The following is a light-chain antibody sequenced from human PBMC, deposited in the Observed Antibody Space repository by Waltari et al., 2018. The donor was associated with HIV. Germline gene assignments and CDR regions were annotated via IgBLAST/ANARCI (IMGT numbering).Light chain of an antibody. CDR2: EDN. CDR1: SGSLASNY. CDR3: QSYDRSNQV. V-gene: IGLV6-57*04. J-gene: IGLJ2*01. Sequence: NFMLTQPHSVSESPGKTVTISCTRSSGSLASNYVPWYQQRPGSAPTTVIYEDNQRPSGVPDRFSGSIDSSSNSASLTISGLKTEDEADYYCQSYDRSNQVFGGGTKLTVL.